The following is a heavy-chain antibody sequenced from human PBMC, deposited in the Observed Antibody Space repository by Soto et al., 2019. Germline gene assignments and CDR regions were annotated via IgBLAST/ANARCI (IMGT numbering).Heavy chain of an antibody. CDR3: AKYDFLAGTHDAFDI. CDR2: FSDSGST. D-gene: IGHD6-19*01. Sequence: SETLSLTCTVSGGSISSYYWSWIRQPPEKGLEWIGYFSDSGSTNYNPPLKSRVTISVDTSKNQFSLKLSSVTAADTAMYYCAKYDFLAGTHDAFDIWGQGTMVTVSS. CDR1: GGSISSYY. J-gene: IGHJ3*02. V-gene: IGHV4-59*08.